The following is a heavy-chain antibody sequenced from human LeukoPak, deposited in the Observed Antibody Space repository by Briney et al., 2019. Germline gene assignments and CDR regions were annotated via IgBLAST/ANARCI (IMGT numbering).Heavy chain of an antibody. CDR3: AKAVNYGSGSYYNVHYYYYGMDV. J-gene: IGHJ6*02. V-gene: IGHV3-23*01. Sequence: GGSLRLSCAASGFTSSSYAMSWVRQAPGKGLEWVSAISGSGGSTYYADSVKGRFTISRDNSKNTLYLQMNSLRAEDTAVYYCAKAVNYGSGSYYNVHYYYYGMDVWGQGTTVTVSS. CDR2: ISGSGGST. D-gene: IGHD3-10*01. CDR1: GFTSSSYA.